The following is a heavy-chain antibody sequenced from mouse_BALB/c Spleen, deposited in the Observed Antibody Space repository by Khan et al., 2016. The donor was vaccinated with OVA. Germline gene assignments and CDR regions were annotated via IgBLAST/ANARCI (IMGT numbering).Heavy chain of an antibody. J-gene: IGHJ4*01. D-gene: IGHD3-3*01. Sequence: QIQLVQSGPELKKPGETVQISCKASGFTFTNYGMNWVQQAPGKGLKWMGWINTYTGEPTFADDFKGRFAFSLETSASTSYLQINSLKNEETATYFCARVGDSGTMDCWGQGTSVTVSS. V-gene: IGHV9-3-1*01. CDR2: INTYTGEP. CDR1: GFTFTNYG. CDR3: ARVGDSGTMDC.